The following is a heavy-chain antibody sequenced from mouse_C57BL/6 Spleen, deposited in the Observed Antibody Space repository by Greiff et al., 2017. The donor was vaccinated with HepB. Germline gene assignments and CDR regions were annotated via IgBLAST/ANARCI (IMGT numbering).Heavy chain of an antibody. J-gene: IGHJ4*01. Sequence: EVKLVESGGGLVQPGGSLSLSCAASGFTFTDYYMSWVRQPPGKALEWLGFIRNKANGYTTEYSASVKGRFTISRDNSQSILYLQMNALRAEDSATYYCARYCVYAMDYWGQGTSVTVSS. CDR3: ARYCVYAMDY. CDR1: GFTFTDYY. CDR2: IRNKANGYTT. V-gene: IGHV7-3*01.